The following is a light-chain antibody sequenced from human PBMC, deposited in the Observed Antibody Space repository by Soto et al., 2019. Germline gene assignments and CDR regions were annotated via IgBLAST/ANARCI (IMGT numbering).Light chain of an antibody. Sequence: EIVLTQSPATLSLSPGERATLSRRASQSVSSYLAWYQQKPGQAPRLLIYGASNRATGIPARFSGSGSGTDFTLTISSLEPEDFAVYYCQQRSNWPPKVTFGGGTKVEIK. CDR1: QSVSSY. V-gene: IGKV3-11*01. CDR3: QQRSNWPPKVT. CDR2: GAS. J-gene: IGKJ4*01.